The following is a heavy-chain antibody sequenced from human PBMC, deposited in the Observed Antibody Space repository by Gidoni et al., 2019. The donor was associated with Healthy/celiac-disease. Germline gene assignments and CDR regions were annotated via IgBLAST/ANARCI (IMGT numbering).Heavy chain of an antibody. V-gene: IGHV3-21*01. D-gene: IGHD5-18*01. Sequence: EVQLVESGGGLVKPGGSLRLSCAASGFTFSSYSMNWVRQAPGKGLEWVSSISSSSSYIYYADSVKGRFTISRDNAKNSLYRQMNSLRAEDTAVYYCARQSEIQLWGEIDYWGQGTLVTVSS. CDR1: GFTFSSYS. CDR3: ARQSEIQLWGEIDY. J-gene: IGHJ4*02. CDR2: ISSSSSYI.